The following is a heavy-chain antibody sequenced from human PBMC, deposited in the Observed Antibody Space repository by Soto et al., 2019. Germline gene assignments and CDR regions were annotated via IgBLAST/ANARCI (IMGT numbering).Heavy chain of an antibody. D-gene: IGHD2-2*01. CDR1: GFTFSSYD. Sequence: GGSLRLSCAASGFTFSSYDMHWVRQATGKGLEWVSAIGTAGDTYYPGSVKGRFTISRENAKNSLYLQMNSLRAGDTAVYYCARGPRVPAAKRDYYYYMDVWGKGTTVTVSS. V-gene: IGHV3-13*01. J-gene: IGHJ6*03. CDR3: ARGPRVPAAKRDYYYYMDV. CDR2: IGTAGDT.